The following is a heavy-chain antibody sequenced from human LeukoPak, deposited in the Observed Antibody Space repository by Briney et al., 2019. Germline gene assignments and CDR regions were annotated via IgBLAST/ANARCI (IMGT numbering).Heavy chain of an antibody. D-gene: IGHD2-2*01. CDR3: ARGWDQLLARWFDP. CDR2: IYYTGST. CDR1: SGSISSNNYY. J-gene: IGHJ5*02. V-gene: IGHV4-39*07. Sequence: SETLSLTCTVSSGSISSNNYYWGWIRQPPGKGLEWIGSIYYTGSTFYNPSLKSRVTISVDTSKNQFSLKLSSVTAADTAVYYCARGWDQLLARWFDPWGQGTLVTVSS.